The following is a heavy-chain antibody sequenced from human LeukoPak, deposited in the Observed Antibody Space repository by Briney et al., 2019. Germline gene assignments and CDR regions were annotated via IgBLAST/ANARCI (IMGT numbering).Heavy chain of an antibody. V-gene: IGHV3-48*03. CDR1: GFTFSSYE. CDR3: ARDAMVRGVIIHFDY. J-gene: IGHJ4*02. CDR2: ISSSGSTI. Sequence: PGGSLRLSCAASGFTFSSYEMNWVRQAPGKGLEWVSYISSSGSTIYYADSVKGRFTISRDNAKNSLYLQMNSLRAEDTAVYYCARDAMVRGVIIHFDYWGQGTLVTVSS. D-gene: IGHD3-10*01.